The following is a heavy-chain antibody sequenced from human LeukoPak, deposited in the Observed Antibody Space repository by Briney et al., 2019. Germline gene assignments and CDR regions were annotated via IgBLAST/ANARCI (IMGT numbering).Heavy chain of an antibody. CDR2: IWYGGSNK. CDR3: ARERDYDSSGYYVFGY. Sequence: GGSLRLSCAASGFTFSLYEMNWVRQAPGKGLEWVAVIWYGGSNKYYADSEKGRFTISRDNSKNTLYLKMNSLRAEDTAVYYCARERDYDSSGYYVFGYWGQGTLVTVSS. CDR1: GFTFSLYE. V-gene: IGHV3-33*08. D-gene: IGHD3-22*01. J-gene: IGHJ4*02.